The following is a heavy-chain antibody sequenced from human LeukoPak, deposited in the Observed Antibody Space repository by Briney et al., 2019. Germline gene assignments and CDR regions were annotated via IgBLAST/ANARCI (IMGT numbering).Heavy chain of an antibody. CDR1: GYTFTSYY. J-gene: IGHJ4*02. CDR3: AREDSYYDSSGHRLGH. CDR2: INPSGGST. Sequence: ASVKVSCKASGYTFTSYYMHWVRQAPGQGLEWMGIINPSGGSTSYAQKFQGRVTMTRDVSTSTVYMELSSLRSEDTAVYYCAREDSYYDSSGHRLGHWGQGTLVTVSS. D-gene: IGHD3-22*01. V-gene: IGHV1-46*01.